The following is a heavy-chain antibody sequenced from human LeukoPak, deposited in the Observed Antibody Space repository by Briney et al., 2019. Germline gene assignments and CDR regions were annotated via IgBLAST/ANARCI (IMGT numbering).Heavy chain of an antibody. V-gene: IGHV3-9*01. D-gene: IGHD3-10*01. CDR1: GFTFDDYA. J-gene: IGHJ4*02. CDR2: ISWNSGSI. CDR3: AKDVADYYGSGSYFDY. Sequence: PGGSLRLSCAASGFTFDDYAMHWVRQAPGKGLKWVSGISWNSGSIGYADSVKGRFTISRDNAKNSLYLQVNSLRAEDTALYYCAKDVADYYGSGSYFDYWGQGTLVTVSS.